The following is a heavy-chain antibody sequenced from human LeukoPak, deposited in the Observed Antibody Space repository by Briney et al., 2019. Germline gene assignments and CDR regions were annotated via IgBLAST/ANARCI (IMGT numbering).Heavy chain of an antibody. V-gene: IGHV4-61*02. CDR1: GGSIRSGNYY. J-gene: IGHJ6*03. D-gene: IGHD1-26*01. Sequence: PSETLSLTCTVSGGSIRSGNYYWSWIRQPAGKGLEWIGRINTRGSTNYNPSLKSRVTISVDMSKNQFSLKLSSVTAADTALYYCVFSDYYYSYYMDVWGKGTTVTVSS. CDR2: INTRGST. CDR3: VFSDYYYSYYMDV.